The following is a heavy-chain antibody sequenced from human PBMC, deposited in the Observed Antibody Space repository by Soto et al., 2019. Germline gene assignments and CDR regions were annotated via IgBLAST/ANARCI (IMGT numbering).Heavy chain of an antibody. CDR2: LYYGGST. D-gene: IGHD6-6*01. V-gene: IGHV4-39*01. CDR1: AGSITSSSYY. J-gene: IGHJ5*02. Sequence: SETLSLTCIVSAGSITSSSYYWGWLRQPPGKALEWIGSLYYGGSTYSSPSLKTRVTLSVDMSKDQFHLKLSFVTAAYTAVFYVARHRARSWFNPWGQGTLGIVST. CDR3: ARHRARSWFNP.